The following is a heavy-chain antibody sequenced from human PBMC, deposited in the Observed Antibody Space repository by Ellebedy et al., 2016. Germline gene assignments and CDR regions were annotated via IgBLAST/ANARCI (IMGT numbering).Heavy chain of an antibody. CDR1: GFTFSSYW. V-gene: IGHV3-7*01. CDR2: IKQDGSEK. CDR3: ARAPSGGGYDSEEDYYYGMDV. J-gene: IGHJ6*02. Sequence: GGSLRLSXAASGFTFSSYWMSWVRQAPGKGLEWVANIKQDGSEKYYVDSVKGRFTISRDNAKNSLYLQMNSLRAEDTAVYYCARAPSGGGYDSEEDYYYGMDVWGQGTTVTVSS. D-gene: IGHD5-12*01.